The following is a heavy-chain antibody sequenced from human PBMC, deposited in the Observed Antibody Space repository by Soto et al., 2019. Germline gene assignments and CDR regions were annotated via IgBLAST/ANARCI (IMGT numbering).Heavy chain of an antibody. CDR1: GFTFINSA. J-gene: IGHJ4*02. CDR2: IVVGSGNI. Sequence: QMQLAQSGPEVKKPGTSVKVSCKASGFTFINSAIQWVRQARGQRLEWMGWIVVGSGNINYAQKFPERLSITRDMSTSTAYMELSSLTLEATAVYHCAAVQGGGATFHFWGPGTLVTVSS. CDR3: AAVQGGGATFHF. D-gene: IGHD1-26*01. V-gene: IGHV1-58*02.